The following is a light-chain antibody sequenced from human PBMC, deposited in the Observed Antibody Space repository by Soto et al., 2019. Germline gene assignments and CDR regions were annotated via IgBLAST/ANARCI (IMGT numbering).Light chain of an antibody. J-gene: IGKJ5*01. V-gene: IGKV3-11*01. CDR1: QSVTTR. CDR3: QQRSNRIT. Sequence: LVLTQSPGTLSLSPGQRVTLSCRASQSVTTRLAWYQHKPGQAPTLLMSGASNRASGVPVRFSGSGSGTDFTLTISSLEPEDFAVYYCQQRSNRITFGQGTRLEIK. CDR2: GAS.